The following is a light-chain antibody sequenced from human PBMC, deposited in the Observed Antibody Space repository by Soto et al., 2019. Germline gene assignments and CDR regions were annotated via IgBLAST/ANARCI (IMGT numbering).Light chain of an antibody. J-gene: IGKJ2*01. V-gene: IGKV3-15*01. CDR3: QQYKTWPYT. CDR2: GAS. CDR1: QGVSGN. Sequence: EIVMTQSPATLSVSPGERATLSCRASQGVSGNLAWYQQKPGQAPRLLIYGASTRATGIPARISGSGSGTEFTLTISSLQSEDFAVYYCQQYKTWPYTFGQGTKLEIK.